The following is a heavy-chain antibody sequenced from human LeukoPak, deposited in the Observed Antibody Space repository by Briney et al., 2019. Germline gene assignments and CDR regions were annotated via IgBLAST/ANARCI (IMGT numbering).Heavy chain of an antibody. CDR2: IYSGGNT. CDR3: ARDSSGPHSYDY. D-gene: IGHD6-19*01. J-gene: IGHJ4*02. V-gene: IGHV3-53*01. Sequence: GGSLRLSCAASGLTFSSYAMSWVRQAPGKGLEWVSVIYSGGNTYYAASVKGRFTISRDNSKNTLYLQMNSLRAEDTAVYYCARDSSGPHSYDYWGQGTLVTVSS. CDR1: GLTFSSYA.